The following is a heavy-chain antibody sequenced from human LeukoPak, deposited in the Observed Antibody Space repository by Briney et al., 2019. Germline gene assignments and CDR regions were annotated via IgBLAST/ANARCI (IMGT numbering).Heavy chain of an antibody. CDR1: GGSISSSSYY. J-gene: IGHJ4*02. CDR2: IYYSGST. Sequence: SSETLSLTCTVSGGSISSSSYYWGWIRQPPGKGLEWIGSIYYSGSTYYNPSLKSRVTISVDTSKNQFSLKLSSVTAADTAVYYCARMTDAYYYDSSGYYPTDYWGQGTLVTVSS. CDR3: ARMTDAYYYDSSGYYPTDY. V-gene: IGHV4-39*07. D-gene: IGHD3-22*01.